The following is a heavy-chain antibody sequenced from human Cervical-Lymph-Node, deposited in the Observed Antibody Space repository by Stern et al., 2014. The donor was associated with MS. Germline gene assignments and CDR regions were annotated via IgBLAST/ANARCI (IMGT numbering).Heavy chain of an antibody. CDR1: GYTFTSYY. CDR2: INPSGGSK. V-gene: IGHV1-46*01. Sequence: QVQLVQSGAEVKKPGASVKGSCKASGYTFTSYYMHWVRQAPGPGLEWMGLINPSGGSKSYAQKFQGRVTMTRDMSTSTVYMELSSLRXEDTAVYYCAREVAGQRLGMMDVWGQGTTVTVSS. D-gene: IGHD6-19*01. J-gene: IGHJ6*02. CDR3: AREVAGQRLGMMDV.